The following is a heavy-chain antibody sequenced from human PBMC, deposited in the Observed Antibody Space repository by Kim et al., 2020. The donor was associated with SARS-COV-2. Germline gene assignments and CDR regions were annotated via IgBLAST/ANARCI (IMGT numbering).Heavy chain of an antibody. J-gene: IGHJ4*02. CDR1: GFSFGSYS. CDR3: VKDGYCGTTGCYGGFCHY. D-gene: IGHD2-2*01. Sequence: GGSLRLSCLVSGFSFGSYSMHWVRQAPGEGLEYVSTISTDGGSTSYADSVKGRFTISRDNSKNTLYLQMSSLRTEDTAVYFCVKDGYCGTTGCYGGFCHYWGQGTLVSVSS. V-gene: IGHV3-64D*06. CDR2: ISTDGGST.